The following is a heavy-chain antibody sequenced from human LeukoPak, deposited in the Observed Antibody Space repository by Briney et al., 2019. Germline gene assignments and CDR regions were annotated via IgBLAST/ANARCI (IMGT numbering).Heavy chain of an antibody. J-gene: IGHJ4*02. Sequence: PGGSLRLSCAASGFTFSSYGMHWVRQAPGKGLEWVAVISYDGSNKYYADSVKGRFTISRDNSKNTLYLQMNSLRAEDTAVYYCAKPTPIDAHSSGPPGDYWGQGTLVTVSS. CDR1: GFTFSSYG. CDR2: ISYDGSNK. D-gene: IGHD6-19*01. CDR3: AKPTPIDAHSSGPPGDY. V-gene: IGHV3-30*18.